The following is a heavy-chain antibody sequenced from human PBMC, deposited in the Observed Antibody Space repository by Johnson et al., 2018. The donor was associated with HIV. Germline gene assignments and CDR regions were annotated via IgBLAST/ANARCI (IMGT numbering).Heavy chain of an antibody. CDR2: ISYAGNNK. V-gene: IGHV3-30-3*01. CDR3: ARATGSWMDAFDI. CDR1: GFTFSSYA. Sequence: QVQLVESGGGVVQPGRSLRLSCAASGFTFSSYAMHWVRQDPGKGLERVAVISYAGNNKYFADSVKGRFTISRDNSKNTLYLQMNSLRAEDTAVYYCARATGSWMDAFDIWGQGTMVTVSS. J-gene: IGHJ3*02. D-gene: IGHD2-2*03.